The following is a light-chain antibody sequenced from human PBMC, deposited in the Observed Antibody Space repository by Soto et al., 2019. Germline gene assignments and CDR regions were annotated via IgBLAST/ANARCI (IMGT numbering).Light chain of an antibody. J-gene: IGLJ2*01. CDR3: AAWDDSLSGPV. CDR1: SSNIGSNY. Sequence: QAVVTQPPSASGTPGQRVTISCSGSSSNIGSNYVSWYQQLPGTAPKLLIYRNNQRPSGVPGRFSGSKSGTSASLAISGLRSEDEADYYCAAWDDSLSGPVFGGGTKLTVL. V-gene: IGLV1-47*01. CDR2: RNN.